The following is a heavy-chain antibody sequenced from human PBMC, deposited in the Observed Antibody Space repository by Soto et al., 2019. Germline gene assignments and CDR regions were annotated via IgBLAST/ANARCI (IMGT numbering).Heavy chain of an antibody. CDR1: GLIFSGSA. CDR2: ILSKAGNYAT. V-gene: IGHV3-73*01. CDR3: IRGGSPYYYDY. Sequence: EVQLVESGGGLVQPGGSLKLSCAASGLIFSGSAVHWVRQASGNGREWVGRILSKAGNYATAYPASMKGRFTISRDDSENTAFLQMNSLKTEDTAVYYCIRGGSPYYYDYWGQGTLVAVSS. J-gene: IGHJ4*02.